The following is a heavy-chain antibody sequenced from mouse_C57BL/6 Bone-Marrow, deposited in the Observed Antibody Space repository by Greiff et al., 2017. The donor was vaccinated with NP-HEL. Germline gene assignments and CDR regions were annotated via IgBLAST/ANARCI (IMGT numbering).Heavy chain of an antibody. CDR2: ISNGGGST. D-gene: IGHD1-1*01. V-gene: IGHV5-12*01. J-gene: IGHJ2*01. CDR3: ARQEYYGFDY. Sequence: EVQLQESGGGLVQPGGSLKLSCAASGFTFSDYYMYWVRQTPEKRLEWVAYISNGGGSTYYPDTVKGRFTISRDNAKNTLYLQMSRLKSEDTAMYYCARQEYYGFDYWGQGTTLTVSS. CDR1: GFTFSDYY.